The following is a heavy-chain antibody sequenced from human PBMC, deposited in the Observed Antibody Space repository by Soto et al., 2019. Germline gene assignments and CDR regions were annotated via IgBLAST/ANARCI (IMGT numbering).Heavy chain of an antibody. D-gene: IGHD3-22*01. CDR2: IIPIFGTA. J-gene: IGHJ6*02. Sequence: VASVKVSCKASGGTFSSYAISWVRQAPGQGLEWMGGIIPIFGTANYAQKFQGRVTITADESTSTAYMELSSLRSEDTAVYYCARLYYYDSSGYLRRYYYGMDVWGQGTTVTVYS. V-gene: IGHV1-69*13. CDR1: GGTFSSYA. CDR3: ARLYYYDSSGYLRRYYYGMDV.